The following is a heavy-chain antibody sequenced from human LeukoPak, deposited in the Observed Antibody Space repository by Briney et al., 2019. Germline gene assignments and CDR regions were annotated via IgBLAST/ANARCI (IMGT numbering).Heavy chain of an antibody. J-gene: IGHJ4*02. V-gene: IGHV4-34*01. Sequence: SETLSLTCAVYGGSFSGYYWSWIRQPPGKGLEWIGEINHSGSTNYNPSLKSRVTISVDTSKNQFSLKLSSVTAADTVVYYCASSRSGSYFGYWGQGTLVTVSS. CDR1: GGSFSGYY. D-gene: IGHD3-10*01. CDR2: INHSGST. CDR3: ASSRSGSYFGY.